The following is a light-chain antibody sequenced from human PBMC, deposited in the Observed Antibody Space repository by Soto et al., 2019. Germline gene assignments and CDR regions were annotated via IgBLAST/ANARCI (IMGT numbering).Light chain of an antibody. CDR3: HQYLNWPQA. CDR2: GAS. Sequence: ETVMTQSPATLSVSPGERATLSCRASESVSSYLAWYQQKPGQAPRVLIYGASARATGVPARVSGSGSGTDFTLIISSLQPEDFAVYYCHQYLNWPQAFGQGTKVEIK. J-gene: IGKJ1*01. CDR1: ESVSSY. V-gene: IGKV3D-15*01.